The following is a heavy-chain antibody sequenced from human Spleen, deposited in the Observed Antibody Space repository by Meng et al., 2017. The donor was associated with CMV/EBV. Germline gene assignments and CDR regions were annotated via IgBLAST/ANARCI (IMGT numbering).Heavy chain of an antibody. CDR2: IYTSGST. Sequence: QGQLQESGPVLVKPSETLSLTCTVSGGSISSYYWSWIRQPAGKGLEWIGRIYTSGSTNYNPSLKSRVTMSVDTSKNQFSLKLSSVTAADTAVYYCARDRSSSWTRFYYFDYWGQGTLVTVSS. D-gene: IGHD6-13*01. CDR3: ARDRSSSWTRFYYFDY. J-gene: IGHJ4*02. V-gene: IGHV4-4*07. CDR1: GGSISSYY.